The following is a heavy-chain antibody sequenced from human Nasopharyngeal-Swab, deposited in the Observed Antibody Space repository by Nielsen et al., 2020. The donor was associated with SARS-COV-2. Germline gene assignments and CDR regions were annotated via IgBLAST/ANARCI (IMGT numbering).Heavy chain of an antibody. Sequence: GESLKISCAASGFTFDDYAMYWVRQAPGKGLEWASGISWNGNIRGHADSLEGRFTISRDNAKSSLYLQMNSLRVEDTALYYCARENNWEALRYIDLWGRGTLVTVSS. CDR3: ARENNWEALRYIDL. CDR2: ISWNGNIR. D-gene: IGHD1-20*01. V-gene: IGHV3-9*01. CDR1: GFTFDDYA. J-gene: IGHJ2*01.